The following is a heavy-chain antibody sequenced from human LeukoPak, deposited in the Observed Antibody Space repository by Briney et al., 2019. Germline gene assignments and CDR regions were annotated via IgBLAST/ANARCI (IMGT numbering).Heavy chain of an antibody. V-gene: IGHV3-20*04. CDR3: AREGGYDWLDY. CDR2: INWNGGST. D-gene: IGHD5-12*01. J-gene: IGHJ4*02. CDR1: GFTFDDYG. Sequence: GGSLRLSCAASGFTFDDYGMSWVRHAPGKGLEWVSGINWNGGSTGYADSVKGRFTISRDNAKNSLYLPMNSLRAEDTAFYYCAREGGYDWLDYWGRGTLVTVSS.